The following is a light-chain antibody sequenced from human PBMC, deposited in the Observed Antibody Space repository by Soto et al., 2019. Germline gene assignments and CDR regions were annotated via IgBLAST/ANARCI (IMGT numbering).Light chain of an antibody. CDR1: SSDVGGYNY. Sequence: ALTQPASVSGSPGQSIAISCTGTSSDVGGYNYVSWYQQHPGKAPKLLIYDVSNRPSGVSDRISGSKSGDTASLTISGLQAEDEADYFCSSYTSGSTPVFGGGTKLTVL. J-gene: IGLJ3*02. V-gene: IGLV2-14*01. CDR2: DVS. CDR3: SSYTSGSTPV.